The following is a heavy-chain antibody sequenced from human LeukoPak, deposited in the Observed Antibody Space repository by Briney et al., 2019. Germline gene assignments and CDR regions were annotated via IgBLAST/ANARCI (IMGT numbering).Heavy chain of an antibody. J-gene: IGHJ4*02. CDR3: ARRDSGSYYPY. V-gene: IGHV4-38-2*02. Sequence: SETLSLTCTVSGYSNSSGYYWGWIRQPPGKGLEWIGSIYHSGSTYYNPSLKSRVTISVDTSKNQFSLKLSSVTAADTAVYYCARRDSGSYYPYWGQGTLVTVSS. CDR1: GYSNSSGYY. CDR2: IYHSGST. D-gene: IGHD1-26*01.